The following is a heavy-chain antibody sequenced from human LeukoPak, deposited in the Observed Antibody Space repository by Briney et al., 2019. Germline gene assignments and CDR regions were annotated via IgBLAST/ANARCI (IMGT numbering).Heavy chain of an antibody. CDR1: GFTFSTYA. J-gene: IGHJ3*02. Sequence: GGSLRLSCAASGFTFSTYAISWVRQAPGKGLEWVSCISSTSNYIFYADSVRGRFTISRDNAKNSLYLQMNSLRADDTAVYYCAKDPMGIGPAFDIWGQGTMVTVSS. D-gene: IGHD7-27*01. CDR3: AKDPMGIGPAFDI. CDR2: ISSTSNYI. V-gene: IGHV3-21*04.